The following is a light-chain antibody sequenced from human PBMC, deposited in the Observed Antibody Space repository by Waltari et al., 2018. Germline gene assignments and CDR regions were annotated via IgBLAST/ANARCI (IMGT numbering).Light chain of an antibody. V-gene: IGLV2-14*01. CDR1: DSDIGALNY. Sequence: QSALTQPASMSGSPGQSITISCTGTDSDIGALNYVSWYQQLPGNSPRLLIFEVNTRPPGISLRFSGSKSANTASLTISGLQADDEADYYCSSYTLSSTLVFGGGTRLTVL. CDR3: SSYTLSSTLV. CDR2: EVN. J-gene: IGLJ2*01.